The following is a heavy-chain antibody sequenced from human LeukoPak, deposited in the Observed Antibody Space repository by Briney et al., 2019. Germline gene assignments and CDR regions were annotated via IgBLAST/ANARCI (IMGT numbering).Heavy chain of an antibody. Sequence: GGSLRLSCAVSGFTFSSSWMHWVRQAPGKGLVWVSRITRDGSSTTYADSVKGRFTTSRDNAKNTLYLQMDSLRDDDTAVYYCARDPGYESWSPFWGGMDVWGNGTTVIVSS. CDR2: ITRDGSST. CDR1: GFTFSSSW. CDR3: ARDPGYESWSPFWGGMDV. D-gene: IGHD3-16*01. J-gene: IGHJ6*04. V-gene: IGHV3-74*01.